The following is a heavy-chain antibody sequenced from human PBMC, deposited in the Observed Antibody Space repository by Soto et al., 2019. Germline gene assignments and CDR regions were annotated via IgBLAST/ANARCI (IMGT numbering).Heavy chain of an antibody. CDR2: TYYRSKWSN. CDR3: VRGIDSSFDY. Sequence: SQTLSLTCAISWDSVSRDRAAWNWVRQSPSRGLEWLGRTYYRSKWSNDYALSVNSRITINPDTSKNQFSLQLNSVTPEDTAVYYCVRGIDSSFDYWGQGTLVTVSS. D-gene: IGHD6-13*01. V-gene: IGHV6-1*01. J-gene: IGHJ4*02. CDR1: WDSVSRDRAA.